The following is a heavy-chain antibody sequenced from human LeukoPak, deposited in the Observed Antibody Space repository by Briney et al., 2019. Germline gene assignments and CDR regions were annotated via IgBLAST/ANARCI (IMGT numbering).Heavy chain of an antibody. Sequence: LQTLSLTCTVSGGALSMYYWSLIRDPPPKELEWIGYIYTSGSTNYNPSLKSRVTISVDTSKNQFSLKLSSVTAADTAVYYCASLMATATPNDDAFDIWGQGTMVTVSS. J-gene: IGHJ3*02. CDR2: IYTSGST. CDR1: GGALSMYY. D-gene: IGHD5-24*01. V-gene: IGHV4-4*09. CDR3: ASLMATATPNDDAFDI.